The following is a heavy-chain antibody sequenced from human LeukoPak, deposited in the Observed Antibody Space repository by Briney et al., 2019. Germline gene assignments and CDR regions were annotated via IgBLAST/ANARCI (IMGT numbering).Heavy chain of an antibody. CDR3: ARVSSLHTFDY. J-gene: IGHJ4*02. D-gene: IGHD6-13*01. CDR2: IYHSGST. CDR1: GYSISSGYY. V-gene: IGHV4-38-2*02. Sequence: SETLSLTCTVSGYSISSGYYWGWIRQPPGKGLEWIGSIYHSGSTYYNPSLKSRVTISVDTSKNQFSLKLSSVTAADTAVYYCARVSSLHTFDYWGQGTLVTVSS.